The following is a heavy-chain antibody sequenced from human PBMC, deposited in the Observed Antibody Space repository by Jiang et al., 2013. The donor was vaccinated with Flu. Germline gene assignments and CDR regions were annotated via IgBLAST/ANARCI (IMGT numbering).Heavy chain of an antibody. CDR1: GDSVSSNSAS. CDR2: IYHRSKWHN. V-gene: IGHV6-1*01. J-gene: IGHJ4*02. CDR3: TRGAPDLDY. Sequence: SQTLSLTCAISGDSVSSNSASWNWIRQSPPRGLEWLGRIYHRSKWHNDYALSVKSRITIKPDTSKNQFSLQLNSVTPEDTAVYYCTRGAPDLDYWGQGTLVTVSS.